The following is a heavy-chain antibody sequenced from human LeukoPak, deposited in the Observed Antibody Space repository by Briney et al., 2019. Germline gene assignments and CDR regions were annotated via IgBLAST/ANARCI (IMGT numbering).Heavy chain of an antibody. CDR2: IKKDGSEK. Sequence: GGSLRLSCAASGFTFSSYWMSWVRRAPGRGLEWVANIKKDGSEKYYVDSVKGRFTISRDNAKKSLYLQMNSLGAEDTAVYYCVRDYGYAFDIWGQGTMVAVSS. CDR1: GFTFSSYW. D-gene: IGHD3-10*01. J-gene: IGHJ3*02. V-gene: IGHV3-7*01. CDR3: VRDYGYAFDI.